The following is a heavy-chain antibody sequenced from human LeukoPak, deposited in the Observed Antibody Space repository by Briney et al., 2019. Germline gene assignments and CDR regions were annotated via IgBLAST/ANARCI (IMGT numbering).Heavy chain of an antibody. CDR3: ARESASRDAFDI. J-gene: IGHJ3*02. Sequence: PGGSLRLSCAASGFTSSSYAMHWVRQAPGKGLEWVAVISYDGSNKYYADSVKGRFTISRDNSKNTLYLQMNSLRAEDTAVYYCARESASRDAFDIWGQGTMVTVSS. V-gene: IGHV3-30-3*01. CDR1: GFTSSSYA. D-gene: IGHD5-24*01. CDR2: ISYDGSNK.